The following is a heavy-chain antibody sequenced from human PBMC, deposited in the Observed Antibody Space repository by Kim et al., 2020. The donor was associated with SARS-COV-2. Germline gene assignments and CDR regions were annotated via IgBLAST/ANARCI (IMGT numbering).Heavy chain of an antibody. D-gene: IGHD3-22*01. CDR2: IRSKRYGETT. V-gene: IGHV3-49*03. CDR3: TSGPYYYDSAAYYHDY. J-gene: IGHJ4*02. CDR1: GLNFGDYA. Sequence: GGSLRLSCTTSGLNFGDYAMSWFRQAPGKGLEWVAFIRSKRYGETTEYAASVKGRFTISRDDSKRIAYLQMNGVKTEDTAVYYCTSGPYYYDSAAYYHDYWGQGTLATVSS.